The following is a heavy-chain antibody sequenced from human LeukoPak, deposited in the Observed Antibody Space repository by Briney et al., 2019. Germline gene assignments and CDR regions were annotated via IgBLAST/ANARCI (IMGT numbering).Heavy chain of an antibody. Sequence: PSQTLSLTCTVSGGSISSGSYYWSWIRQPAGKGLEWIGRIYTSGSTNYNPSLKSRVTISVDTSKNQFSLKLSSVTAADTAVYYCARDRRITMVRGVIRHYYYYMDVWGKGTTVTVSS. J-gene: IGHJ6*03. CDR1: GGSISSGSYY. CDR2: IYTSGST. D-gene: IGHD3-10*01. V-gene: IGHV4-61*02. CDR3: ARDRRITMVRGVIRHYYYYMDV.